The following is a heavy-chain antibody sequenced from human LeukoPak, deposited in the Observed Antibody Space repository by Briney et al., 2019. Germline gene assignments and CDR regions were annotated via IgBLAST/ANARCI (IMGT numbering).Heavy chain of an antibody. J-gene: IGHJ4*02. CDR2: IIAGNGNT. CDR1: GYTFTTYP. Sequence: ASVKVSCKASGYTFTTYPMHWVRQAPGQGLEWMGWIIAGNGNTKYSQKFQGRVSFTRDTSASTAYMELSRLRSEDTAVYYCAADLPYSNYGPLDYWGQGTLVTVSS. V-gene: IGHV1-3*01. CDR3: AADLPYSNYGPLDY. D-gene: IGHD4-11*01.